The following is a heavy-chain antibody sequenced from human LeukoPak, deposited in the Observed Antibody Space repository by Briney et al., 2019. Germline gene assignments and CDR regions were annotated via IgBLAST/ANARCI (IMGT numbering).Heavy chain of an antibody. J-gene: IGHJ5*02. Sequence: PSETLSLTCAVSSGSISSTNWWSWVRQPPGKGLEWIGEIYHSGSTNYHPSLKSRVTISVDKSKNQFSLKLSSVTAADTAVYYCARVVSTYDYVWGSYRHNWFDPWGQGTLVTVSS. D-gene: IGHD3-16*02. CDR3: ARVVSTYDYVWGSYRHNWFDP. V-gene: IGHV4-4*02. CDR1: SGSISSTNW. CDR2: IYHSGST.